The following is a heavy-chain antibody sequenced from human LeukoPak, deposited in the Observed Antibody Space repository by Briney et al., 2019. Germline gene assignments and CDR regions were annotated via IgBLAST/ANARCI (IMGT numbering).Heavy chain of an antibody. D-gene: IGHD5-24*01. J-gene: IGHJ4*02. Sequence: SETLSLTCTVSGGSISSYYWSWIRQPPGKGLEWIGYIYYSGGTNYNPSLKSRVTISVDTSKNHFSLKLSSVIAADTAVYYCARNRDGYNSFDYWGQGTLVTVSS. CDR3: ARNRDGYNSFDY. CDR1: GGSISSYY. CDR2: IYYSGGT. V-gene: IGHV4-59*12.